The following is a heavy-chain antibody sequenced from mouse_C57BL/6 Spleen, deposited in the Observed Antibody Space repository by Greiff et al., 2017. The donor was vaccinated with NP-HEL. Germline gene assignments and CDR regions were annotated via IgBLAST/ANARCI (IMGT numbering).Heavy chain of an antibody. CDR1: GFNIKNTY. Sequence: VQLQQSVAELVRPGASVKLSCTASGFNIKNTYMHWVKQRPEQGLEWIGRIDPANGNTKYAPKFQGKATITADTSSNTACLQLSSLTSEDTAIYYSASPYGSSPWFAYWGQGTLVTVSA. J-gene: IGHJ3*01. V-gene: IGHV14-3*01. CDR2: IDPANGNT. CDR3: ASPYGSSPWFAY. D-gene: IGHD1-1*01.